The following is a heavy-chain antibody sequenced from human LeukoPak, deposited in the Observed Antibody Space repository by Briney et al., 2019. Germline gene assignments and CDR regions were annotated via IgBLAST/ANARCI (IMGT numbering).Heavy chain of an antibody. J-gene: IGHJ4*02. V-gene: IGHV3-7*04. CDR3: ARDALPDAMAYYFAY. Sequence: GGCLRLSWAASGXTYSNFWMSWVRQAPGRGLELVANIKQEGSNKYYMDSVKGRFTISRDNAKKSLYLQMKSLRAEDTALYYCARDALPDAMAYYFAYSGQGTLVTVSS. CDR1: GXTYSNFW. D-gene: IGHD2-2*01. CDR2: IKQEGSNK.